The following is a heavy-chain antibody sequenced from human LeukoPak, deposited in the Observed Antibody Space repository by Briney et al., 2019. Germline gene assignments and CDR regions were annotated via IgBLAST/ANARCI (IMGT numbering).Heavy chain of an antibody. CDR3: ARALDLDYYDSSGFDY. CDR1: GGTFSSYA. D-gene: IGHD3-22*01. CDR2: IIPIFGTA. J-gene: IGHJ4*02. V-gene: IGHV1-69*05. Sequence: SVKVSCKASGGTFSSYAISWVRQAPGQGLEWMGGIIPIFGTANYAQKFQGRVTITTDESTSTAYMELSSLRSEDTDVYYCARALDLDYYDSSGFDYWGQGTLVTVSS.